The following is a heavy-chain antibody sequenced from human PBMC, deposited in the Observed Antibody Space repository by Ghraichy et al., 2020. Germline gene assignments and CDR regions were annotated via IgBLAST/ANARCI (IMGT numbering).Heavy chain of an antibody. D-gene: IGHD3-3*01. CDR2: IYTSGST. J-gene: IGHJ4*02. V-gene: IGHV4-4*09. CDR3: ASLGGDY. CDR1: GGSISSYY. Sequence: SETLSLTCTVSGGSISSYYWSWIRQPPGKGLEWIGFIYTSGSTNYNPSLKSRVTISVDTSKKQFSLKLNSVTAADTAVYYCASLGGDYWGQGTLVTVSS.